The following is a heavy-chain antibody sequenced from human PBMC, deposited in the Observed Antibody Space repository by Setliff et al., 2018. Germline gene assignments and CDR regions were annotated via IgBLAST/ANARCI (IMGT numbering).Heavy chain of an antibody. CDR1: GLTFTTFS. J-gene: IGHJ4*02. CDR2: ITNYNGKT. Sequence: VASVKVSCKASGLTFTTFSISWVRQAPGQGLEWMGWITNYNGKTDYAQKFQDRVILTTDTSTNTAYMELRNLRPDDKAIYYCATRTPVTFSGVVTTVWGQGSLVTV. D-gene: IGHD3-3*01. V-gene: IGHV1-18*01. CDR3: ATRTPVTFSGVVTTV.